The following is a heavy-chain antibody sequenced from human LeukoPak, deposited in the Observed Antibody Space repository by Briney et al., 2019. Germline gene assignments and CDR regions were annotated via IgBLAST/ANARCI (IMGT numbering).Heavy chain of an antibody. V-gene: IGHV7-4-1*02. Sequence: ASVKVSCTASGYTFTSYAMNWVRQAPGQGLEWMGWINTNTGNPTYAQGFTGRFVFSLDTSVSTAYLQISSLKAEDTAVYYCARELSSWYMDYYGMDVWGQGTTVTVSS. J-gene: IGHJ6*02. CDR3: ARELSSWYMDYYGMDV. CDR2: INTNTGNP. D-gene: IGHD6-13*01. CDR1: GYTFTSYA.